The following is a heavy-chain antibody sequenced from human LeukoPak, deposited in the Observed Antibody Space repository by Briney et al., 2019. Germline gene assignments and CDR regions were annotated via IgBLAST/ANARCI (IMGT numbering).Heavy chain of an antibody. CDR2: LIPIFGTA. D-gene: IGHD3-16*01. J-gene: IGHJ4*02. CDR3: AKEVLRGSPFRGFDY. V-gene: IGHV1-69*13. CDR1: GGTFSSYA. Sequence: GASLKVSCKASGGTFSSYAISWVRQAPGQGLEWMGGLIPIFGTAKYAQKVQGRVTITAQESTSTAYMELSRRRSDVTTVKYCAKEVLRGSPFRGFDYWGQGTLVTVSS.